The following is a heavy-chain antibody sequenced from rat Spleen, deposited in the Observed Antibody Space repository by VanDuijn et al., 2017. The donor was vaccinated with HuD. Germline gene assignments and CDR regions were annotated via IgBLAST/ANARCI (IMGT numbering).Heavy chain of an antibody. Sequence: EVQLVESGGGLVQPGRSLKLSCAASGFTFSPFAMAWVRQAPKKGLEWVATITSGGSNTYYPDSVKGRFTISRDNAKSTLYLQMDSLRSEDTATYYCTTWDYYDNRFDYWGQGVMVTVSS. CDR2: ITSGGSNT. J-gene: IGHJ2*01. CDR3: TTWDYYDNRFDY. CDR1: GFTFSPFA. V-gene: IGHV5-7*01. D-gene: IGHD1-6*01.